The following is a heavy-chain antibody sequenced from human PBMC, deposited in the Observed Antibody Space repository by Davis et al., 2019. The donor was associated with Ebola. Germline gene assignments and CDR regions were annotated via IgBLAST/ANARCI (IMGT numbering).Heavy chain of an antibody. J-gene: IGHJ3*02. CDR2: IYSGGST. Sequence: GESLKISCAASGFTVSSNYMSWVRQAPGTGLEWVSVIYSGGSTYYADSVKGRFTISRHNSKNTLYLQMNSLRAEDTAVYYCARVYCSGGSCYRGAFDIWGQGTMVTVSS. D-gene: IGHD2-15*01. CDR3: ARVYCSGGSCYRGAFDI. CDR1: GFTVSSNY. V-gene: IGHV3-53*04.